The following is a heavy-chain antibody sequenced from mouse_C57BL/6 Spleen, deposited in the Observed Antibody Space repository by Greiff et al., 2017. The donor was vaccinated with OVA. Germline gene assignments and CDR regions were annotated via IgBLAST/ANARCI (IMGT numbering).Heavy chain of an antibody. J-gene: IGHJ2*01. CDR2: IDPSDSEP. D-gene: IGHD2-4*01. V-gene: IGHV1-52*01. CDR1: GYTFTSYW. Sequence: VQLQQPGAELVRPGSSVKLSCKASGYTFTSYWMHWVKQRPIQGLEWIGNIDPSDSEPHYNQKFKDKATLTVDKSSSTAYMQLSSLTSEDSAVYYCARRGDYDGPSCDYWGQGTTLTVSS. CDR3: ARRGDYDGPSCDY.